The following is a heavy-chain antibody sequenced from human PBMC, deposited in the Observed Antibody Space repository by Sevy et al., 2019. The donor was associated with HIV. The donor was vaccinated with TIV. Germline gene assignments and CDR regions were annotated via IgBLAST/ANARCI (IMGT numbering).Heavy chain of an antibody. J-gene: IGHJ4*01. V-gene: IGHV3-23*01. D-gene: IGHD6-19*01. CDR1: GFTFDNYA. CDR2: LDNSGYNK. Sequence: GGSLRLSCAASGFTFDNYAMTWVRQTPGKGLEWVSTLDNSGYNKYNADSVKGRFTISGDNSMNMLYLQMDSMRAEDTAIYYWAKAGGGWNYFDYSGQGTLVTVSS. CDR3: AKAGGGWNYFDY.